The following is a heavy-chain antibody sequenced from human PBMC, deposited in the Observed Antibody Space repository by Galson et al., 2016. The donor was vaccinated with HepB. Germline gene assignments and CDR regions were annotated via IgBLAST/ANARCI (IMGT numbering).Heavy chain of an antibody. J-gene: IGHJ4*02. CDR1: GDSVSSITGV. CDR2: TYYRSTWNN. Sequence: CAISGDSVSSITGVWNWIRQTPSRGLEWLGRTYYRSTWNNHYAESVRGRIAINPDTSKNQFSLQLESGTPEDTGIYFCARDSPGNSFFDFWGQGTLVTVSS. D-gene: IGHD1/OR15-1a*01. V-gene: IGHV6-1*01. CDR3: ARDSPGNSFFDF.